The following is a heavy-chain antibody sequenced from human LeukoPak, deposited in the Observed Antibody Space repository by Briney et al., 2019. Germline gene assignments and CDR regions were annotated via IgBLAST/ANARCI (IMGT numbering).Heavy chain of an antibody. CDR2: INPNSGGT. D-gene: IGHD5-18*01. CDR3: ARVDTAMVYDAFDI. CDR1: GYTFTGYY. J-gene: IGHJ3*02. Sequence: ASVKVPCKASGYTFTGYYMHWVRQAPGQGLEWMGWINPNSGGTNYAQKFQGRVTMTRDTSISTAYMELSRLRSDDTAVYYCARVDTAMVYDAFDIWGQGTMVTVSS. V-gene: IGHV1-2*02.